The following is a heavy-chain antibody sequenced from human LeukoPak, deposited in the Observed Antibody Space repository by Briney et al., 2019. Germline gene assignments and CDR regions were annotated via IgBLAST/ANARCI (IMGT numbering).Heavy chain of an antibody. CDR1: GFTFSSYA. V-gene: IGHV3-30-3*01. D-gene: IGHD2-21*01. CDR2: ISYDGSNK. Sequence: GGSLRLSCAASGFTFSSYAMHWVRQAPGKGLEWVAVISYDGSNKYYADSVKGRFTISRDKSKNTLYLQMNSLRAEDTAVYYCAREHNFFDYWGQGTLVTVSS. CDR3: AREHNFFDY. J-gene: IGHJ4*02.